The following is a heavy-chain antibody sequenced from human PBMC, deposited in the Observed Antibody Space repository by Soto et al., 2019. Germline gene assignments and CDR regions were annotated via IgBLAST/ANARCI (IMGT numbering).Heavy chain of an antibody. CDR2: ISGSGDNT. D-gene: IGHD2-21*01. Sequence: GGSLRLSCAASGFTFSSYAMSWVRQAPGKGLEWVSTISGSGDNTYYADSVKGRFTISRDNSKNTLYLQMNSLTAEDTAVYYCAREVSRDCRAHSRGLFDPWGQGTLDTGSS. CDR1: GFTFSSYA. V-gene: IGHV3-23*01. J-gene: IGHJ5*02. CDR3: AREVSRDCRAHSRGLFDP.